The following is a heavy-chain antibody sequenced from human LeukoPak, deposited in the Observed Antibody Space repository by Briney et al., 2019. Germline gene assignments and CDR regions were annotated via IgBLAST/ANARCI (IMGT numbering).Heavy chain of an antibody. D-gene: IGHD6-6*01. V-gene: IGHV1-69*04. Sequence: ASVKVSCKASGGTFSSYAISWVRQAPGQGLEWMGRIIPILGIANYAQKFQGRVTITADKSTSTAYMELSSLRSEDTAVYYCARDSSITTRAWSHWGQGTLVTVSS. CDR3: ARDSSITTRAWSH. CDR2: IIPILGIA. CDR1: GGTFSSYA. J-gene: IGHJ4*02.